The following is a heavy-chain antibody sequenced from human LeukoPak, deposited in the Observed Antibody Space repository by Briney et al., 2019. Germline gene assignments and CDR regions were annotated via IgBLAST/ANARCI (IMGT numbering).Heavy chain of an antibody. J-gene: IGHJ4*02. V-gene: IGHV3-7*01. CDR2: INQDGGEK. Sequence: PGGSLRLSCAGSGFTFSTYWMTWVRQAPGKGLEWVANINQDGGEKYYVDSVKGRFTISRDNAKNSLYLQMNSLRDEDTAVYFCARDLLDYWGQGTLVTVSS. CDR3: ARDLLDY. CDR1: GFTFSTYW.